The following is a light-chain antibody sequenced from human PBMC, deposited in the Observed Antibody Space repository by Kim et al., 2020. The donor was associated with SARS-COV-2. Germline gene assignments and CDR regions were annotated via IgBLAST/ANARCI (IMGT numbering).Light chain of an antibody. CDR2: DVS. CDR1: PSLPCLTGNTF. Sequence: PASMSCRSRPSLPCLTGNTFLTWFQQRPGQSPRRLIYDVSNRDSGVPARFSGSGSDTDFTLTISRVEAEDVGVYYCMQGTHWPLTFGGGTKVDIK. CDR3: MQGTHWPLT. V-gene: IGKV2-30*01. J-gene: IGKJ4*01.